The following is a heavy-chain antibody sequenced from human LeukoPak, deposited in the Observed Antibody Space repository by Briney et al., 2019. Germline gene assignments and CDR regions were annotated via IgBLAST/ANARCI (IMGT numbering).Heavy chain of an antibody. D-gene: IGHD5-24*01. CDR2: TWYDGSNK. J-gene: IGHJ4*02. CDR1: GFSFSSYA. CDR3: ARIRDGYNFKDL. V-gene: IGHV3-33*03. Sequence: GGSPRLSCAASGFSFSSYAMHWVRQVPGKGLEWVAFTWYDGSNKDYADSVKGRFTISRDNAKNSLYLQMNSLRAEDTAVYYCARIRDGYNFKDLWGQGTLVTVSS.